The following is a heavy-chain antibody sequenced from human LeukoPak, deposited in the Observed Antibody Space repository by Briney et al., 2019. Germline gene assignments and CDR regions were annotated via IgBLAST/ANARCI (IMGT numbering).Heavy chain of an antibody. J-gene: IGHJ4*02. CDR2: INSDGSST. CDR3: ARTVDTAIGYVN. V-gene: IGHV3-74*01. CDR1: GFTFSSYW. D-gene: IGHD5-18*01. Sequence: GGSLRLSCAASGFTFSSYWMHWVRQAPGKGLVWVSRINSDGSSTSYADSVKGRFTISRDNAKNTLYLQMNSLRAEDTAVYYCARTVDTAIGYVNWGQGTLVTVSS.